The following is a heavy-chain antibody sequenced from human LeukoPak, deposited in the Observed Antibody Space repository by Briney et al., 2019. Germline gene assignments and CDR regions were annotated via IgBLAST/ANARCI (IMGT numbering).Heavy chain of an antibody. CDR1: GYTFTSHY. D-gene: IGHD2-15*01. CDR2: INPGGGTT. V-gene: IGHV1-46*01. Sequence: ASVKVSCKASGYTFTSHYIHWVRQAPGQGLEWMVIINPGGGTTTYAQKFQGRVTMTRDTSTSTVNMELSSLRSEDTAVYYCARDEVYCSGGRCYPFDYWGQGTLVTVSS. CDR3: ARDEVYCSGGRCYPFDY. J-gene: IGHJ4*02.